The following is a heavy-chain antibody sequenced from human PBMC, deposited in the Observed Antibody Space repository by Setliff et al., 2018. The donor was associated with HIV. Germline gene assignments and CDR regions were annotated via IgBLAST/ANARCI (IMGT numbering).Heavy chain of an antibody. CDR2: IAVGSGTA. CDR1: GFTFTTSA. Sequence: SVKVSCKTSGFTFTTSAVQWVRQSRGEPLEWIGWIAVGSGTAHYAQKFQGRVTMTTDTSTSTAYMELRSLRSDDTAVYFCARRADWFDLWGQGTLVTVS. V-gene: IGHV1-58*01. J-gene: IGHJ5*02. CDR3: ARRADWFDL.